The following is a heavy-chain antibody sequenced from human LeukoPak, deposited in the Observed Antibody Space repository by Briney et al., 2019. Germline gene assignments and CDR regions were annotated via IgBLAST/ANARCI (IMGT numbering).Heavy chain of an antibody. CDR3: ARGVDYYDSSGTIDY. Sequence: GGSLRLSCAASGFTFSDYYMSWIRQTPGKGLEWVSYISSSGGAMYYADSMKGRITISRDDSKNTLYLQMNSLRAEDTAVYYCARGVDYYDSSGTIDYWGQGTLVTVSS. J-gene: IGHJ4*02. D-gene: IGHD3-22*01. CDR2: ISSSGGAM. CDR1: GFTFSDYY. V-gene: IGHV3-11*04.